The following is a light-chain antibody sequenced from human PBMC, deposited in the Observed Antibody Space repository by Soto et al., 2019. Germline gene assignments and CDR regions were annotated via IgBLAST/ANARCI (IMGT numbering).Light chain of an antibody. CDR2: EVS. CDR3: TSYAGSNNFFYV. Sequence: QSALTQPPSASGSPGQSVTISCTGTSREVGGYNYVSWYQQPPGKAPKLMISEVSKRPSGVPDRFSGSKSGNTASLTVSGLQAEDEADYYCTSYAGSNNFFYVFGTGTKLTVL. J-gene: IGLJ1*01. V-gene: IGLV2-8*01. CDR1: SREVGGYNY.